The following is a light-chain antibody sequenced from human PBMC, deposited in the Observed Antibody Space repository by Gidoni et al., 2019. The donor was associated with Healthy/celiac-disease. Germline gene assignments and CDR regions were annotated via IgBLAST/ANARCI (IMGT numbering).Light chain of an antibody. CDR3: QQYNSYSLT. J-gene: IGKJ4*01. CDR1: QSIIIW. V-gene: IGKV1-5*01. Sequence: DIQMTQSPSTLSASAGDRVTITCRASQSIIIWLAWYQQKPGKAPKLLIYDASSLESGVPSRFSGSGSGTEFTLTISSLQPDDFATYYCQQYNSYSLTFGGGTKVEIK. CDR2: DAS.